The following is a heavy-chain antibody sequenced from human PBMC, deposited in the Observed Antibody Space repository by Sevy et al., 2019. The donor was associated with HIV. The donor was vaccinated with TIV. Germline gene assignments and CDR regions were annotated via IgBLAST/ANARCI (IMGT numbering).Heavy chain of an antibody. CDR2: ISGSGGGT. CDR1: GFTLSSYA. Sequence: GGSLRLSCTASGFTLSSYAMSWVRQAPGKGLEWVSAISGSGGGTYYADSVKGRFTISRDNSKNTLYLQMNSLRAEDTAVYYCAKGVYYGSGSHLSGMDVWGQGTTVTVSS. D-gene: IGHD3-10*01. V-gene: IGHV3-23*01. CDR3: AKGVYYGSGSHLSGMDV. J-gene: IGHJ6*02.